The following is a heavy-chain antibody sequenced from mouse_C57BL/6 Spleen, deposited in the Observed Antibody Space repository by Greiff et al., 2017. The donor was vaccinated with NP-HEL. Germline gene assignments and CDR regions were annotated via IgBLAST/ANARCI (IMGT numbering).Heavy chain of an antibody. CDR2: IDPSDSYT. Sequence: QVQLQQSGAELVMPGASVKLSCKASGYTFTSYWMHWVKQRPGQGLEWIGEIDPSDSYTNYNQKFKGKSTLTVDKSSSTAYMQLSSLTSEDSAVYYCARAQDSSGSYYYAMDYWGQGTSVTVSS. D-gene: IGHD3-2*02. CDR1: GYTFTSYW. J-gene: IGHJ4*01. V-gene: IGHV1-69*01. CDR3: ARAQDSSGSYYYAMDY.